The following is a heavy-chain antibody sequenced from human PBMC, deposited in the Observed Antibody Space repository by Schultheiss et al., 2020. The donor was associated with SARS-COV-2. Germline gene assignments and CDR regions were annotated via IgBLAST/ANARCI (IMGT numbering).Heavy chain of an antibody. V-gene: IGHV3-21*01. CDR3: ARATEKFDY. D-gene: IGHD1-26*01. J-gene: IGHJ4*02. Sequence: GGSLRLSCAASGFTFRTYSMHWVRQAPGKGLEWVSSINNSSNYIYYADSVRGRFTVSRDNAKNSLYLQMNSLRAEDTAVYYCARATEKFDYWGQGTLVTVSS. CDR2: INNSSNYI. CDR1: GFTFRTYS.